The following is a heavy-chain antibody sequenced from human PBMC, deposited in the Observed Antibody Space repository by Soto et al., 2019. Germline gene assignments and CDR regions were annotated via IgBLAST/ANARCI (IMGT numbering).Heavy chain of an antibody. CDR1: GYNFPGDW. CDR3: VRVPIGHSDDSGYSDS. V-gene: IGHV5-10-1*01. CDR2: IAPADSYT. J-gene: IGHJ5*01. Sequence: GEALKISCTASGYNFPGDWIGWVRQMPGKGLEWMGRIAPADSYTNYSPSFHGHVTMSVDRSTSTAYLQWGSLKASDTAMYYCVRVPIGHSDDSGYSDSWGQGTQVTSPQ. D-gene: IGHD3-22*01.